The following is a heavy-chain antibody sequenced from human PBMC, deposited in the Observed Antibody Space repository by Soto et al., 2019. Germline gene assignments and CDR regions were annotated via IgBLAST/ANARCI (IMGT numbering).Heavy chain of an antibody. Sequence: GESLKISCAASGFTVSSNYMSWVRQAPGKGLEWVSVIYSGGSTYYADSVKGRFTISRDNSKNTLYLQMNSLRAEDTAVYYCARDRGYGPHYYYYGMDVWGQGTTVTVSS. CDR2: IYSGGST. D-gene: IGHD3-10*01. V-gene: IGHV3-53*01. J-gene: IGHJ6*02. CDR3: ARDRGYGPHYYYYGMDV. CDR1: GFTVSSNY.